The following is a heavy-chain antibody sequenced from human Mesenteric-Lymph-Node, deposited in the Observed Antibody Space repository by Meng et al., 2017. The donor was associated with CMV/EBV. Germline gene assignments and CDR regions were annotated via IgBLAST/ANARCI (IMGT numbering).Heavy chain of an antibody. CDR1: GFTFRTYW. Sequence: GFTFRTYWMHWVRQPPGKGLVWISRISSDGITTYADAVKGRFTISRDNARNTLYLQMNGLRAEDTAVYYCVRDGHCITPSCYGDWFDSWGQGALVT. V-gene: IGHV3-74*01. D-gene: IGHD2-2*01. CDR3: VRDGHCITPSCYGDWFDS. CDR2: ISSDGITT. J-gene: IGHJ5*01.